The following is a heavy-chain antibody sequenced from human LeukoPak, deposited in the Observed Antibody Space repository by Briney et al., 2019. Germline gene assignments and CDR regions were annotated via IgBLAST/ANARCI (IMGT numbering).Heavy chain of an antibody. CDR3: ARDKVAGTDLDY. CDR1: GYTFTNYG. J-gene: IGHJ4*02. CDR2: ISAHSGNT. V-gene: IGHV1-18*01. D-gene: IGHD6-19*01. Sequence: ASVKVSCKASGYTFTNYGVSWVRQAPGQGLEWMGWISAHSGNTNYARKFQGRVAMTTDTSTSTAYMDLRSLTSDDTAVYYCARDKVAGTDLDYWGQGTLVTVSS.